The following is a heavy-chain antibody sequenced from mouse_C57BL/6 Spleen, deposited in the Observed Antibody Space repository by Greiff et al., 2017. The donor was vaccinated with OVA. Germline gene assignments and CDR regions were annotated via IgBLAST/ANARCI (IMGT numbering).Heavy chain of an antibody. CDR3: VYSRGFAD. V-gene: IGHV14-2*01. CDR2: IDPEDGET. CDR1: GYNIQDYY. D-gene: IGHD2-1*01. Sequence: VQLKQSGAELVKPGASVKLSCKASGYNIQDYYIPWVKQRTEQGLEWIGRIDPEDGETKYAPKFKGKATITADTSSNTSYLQLSSLTSEDTAVYYFVYSRGFADWGQGTLVTVSA. J-gene: IGHJ3*01.